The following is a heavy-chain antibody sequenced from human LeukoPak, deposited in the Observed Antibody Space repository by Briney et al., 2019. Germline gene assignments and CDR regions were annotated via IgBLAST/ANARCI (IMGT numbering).Heavy chain of an antibody. CDR1: GVTSRTYG. CDR3: VKERGDHFEAFDI. D-gene: IGHD3-10*01. J-gene: IGHJ3*02. CDR2: IRYDGSSK. Sequence: PGGSLRLSCAASGVTSRTYGIHWVRQAPGEGLEWGAFIRYDGSSKYYADSVRGRFTISRDSSRNTVYLQMNSLRAEDTAVYYCVKERGDHFEAFDIWGLGTMVTVSS. V-gene: IGHV3-30*02.